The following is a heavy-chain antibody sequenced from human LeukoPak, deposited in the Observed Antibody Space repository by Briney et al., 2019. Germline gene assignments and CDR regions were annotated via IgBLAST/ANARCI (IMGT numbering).Heavy chain of an antibody. J-gene: IGHJ3*01. V-gene: IGHV4-59*07. CDR1: GGSINSYY. CDR2: IYNSGNT. CDR3: AKSNGYGFVDM. Sequence: SDTLSLTCTVSGGSINSYYWTWLRQPPGKGLEWIGNIYNSGNTNYNPSLKSRVTISVDTSKNQVSLKLNSVTAADTAVYYCAKSNGYGFVDMWGRETMVSVSS. D-gene: IGHD3/OR15-3a*01.